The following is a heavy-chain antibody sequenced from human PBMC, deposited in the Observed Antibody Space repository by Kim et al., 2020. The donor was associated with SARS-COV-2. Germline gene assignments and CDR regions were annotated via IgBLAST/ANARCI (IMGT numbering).Heavy chain of an antibody. V-gene: IGHV1-18*01. D-gene: IGHD6-13*01. J-gene: IGHJ6*02. CDR3: VSGSGYSRSWYYYYGRDV. CDR1: GYTFTSYG. Sequence: ASVKVSCKASGYTFTSYGISWVRQAPGQGLEWMGWISAYNGNTNYAQKLQGRVTRTTDTSTSTAYMELRSLRSDDTAVYYCVSGSGYSRSWYYYYGRDVWGQGTTVTVSS. CDR2: ISAYNGNT.